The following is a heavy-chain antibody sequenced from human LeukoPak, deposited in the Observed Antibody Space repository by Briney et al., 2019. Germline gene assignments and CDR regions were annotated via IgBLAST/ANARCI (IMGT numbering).Heavy chain of an antibody. Sequence: GGSLRLSCAASGFTVSSNYMSWVRQAPGKGLEWVSVIYSGGSTSYADSVKGRFTISRDNSKNTLCLEMNSLRAADTAVYYCAREVSGSSFFDHWGQGTLVTVSS. CDR3: AREVSGSSFFDH. CDR2: IYSGGST. J-gene: IGHJ4*02. D-gene: IGHD2-15*01. V-gene: IGHV3-53*01. CDR1: GFTVSSNY.